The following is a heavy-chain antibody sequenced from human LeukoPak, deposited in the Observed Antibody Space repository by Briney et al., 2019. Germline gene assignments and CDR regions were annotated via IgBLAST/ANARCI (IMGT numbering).Heavy chain of an antibody. CDR1: GFTFSSYA. Sequence: DPGGSLRLSCAASGFTFSSYAMSWVRQAPGKGLERVSAISGSGGSTYYADSVKGRFTISRDNSKNTLYLQMNSLRAEDTAVYYCAKDTKTMVRGVIDYWGQGTLVTVSP. V-gene: IGHV3-23*01. J-gene: IGHJ4*02. CDR3: AKDTKTMVRGVIDY. D-gene: IGHD3-10*01. CDR2: ISGSGGST.